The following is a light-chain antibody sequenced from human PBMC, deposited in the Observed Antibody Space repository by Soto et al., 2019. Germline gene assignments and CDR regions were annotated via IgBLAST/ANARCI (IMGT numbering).Light chain of an antibody. Sequence: QSVLTQPASVSGSPGQSITISCTGTSGDVGGYNYVSWYQQNPGKAPKLMIYEVSYRPSGVSHRFSGSKSGNTASLTISGLQAEDEADYYCCSYTSGSTYVFGTGTKLTVL. CDR3: CSYTSGSTYV. J-gene: IGLJ1*01. CDR2: EVS. CDR1: SGDVGGYNY. V-gene: IGLV2-14*01.